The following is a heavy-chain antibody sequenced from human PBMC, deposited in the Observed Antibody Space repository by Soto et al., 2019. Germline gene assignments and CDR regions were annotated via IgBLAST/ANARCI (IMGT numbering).Heavy chain of an antibody. CDR2: IIPIFGTA. CDR3: ARDRGGYCSGGSCSNWFDP. J-gene: IGHJ5*02. D-gene: IGHD2-15*01. CDR1: GGTFSSYA. V-gene: IGHV1-69*06. Sequence: QVQLVQSGAEVKKPGSSVKVSCKASGGTFSSYAISWVRQAPRQGLEWMGGIIPIFGTANYAQKFQGRVTITADKSTSTAYMELSSLRSEDTAVYYCARDRGGYCSGGSCSNWFDPWGQGTLVTVSS.